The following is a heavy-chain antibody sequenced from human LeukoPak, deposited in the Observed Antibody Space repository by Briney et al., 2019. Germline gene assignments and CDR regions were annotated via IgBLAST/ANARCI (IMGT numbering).Heavy chain of an antibody. D-gene: IGHD1-26*01. CDR3: ARVLKWELRVFDY. CDR2: INPNSGGT. Sequence: APVKVSCKASGYTFTGYYMHWVRQAPGQGLEWMGWINPNSGGTNYAQKFQGRVTMTRDTSISTAYMELSRLRSDDTAVYYCARVLKWELRVFDYWGQGTLVTVSS. J-gene: IGHJ4*02. CDR1: GYTFTGYY. V-gene: IGHV1-2*02.